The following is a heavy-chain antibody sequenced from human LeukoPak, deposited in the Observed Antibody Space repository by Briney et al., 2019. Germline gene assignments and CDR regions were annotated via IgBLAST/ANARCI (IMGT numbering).Heavy chain of an antibody. CDR2: IYYSGST. J-gene: IGHJ4*02. CDR3: ARGNGITGTTVIDY. V-gene: IGHV4-59*01. CDR1: GGSISGYY. D-gene: IGHD1-7*01. Sequence: SETLSLTCTVAGGSISGYYWSWIRQPPGKGLEWIGYIYYSGSTNYNPSLKSRVTISVDTSKNQFSLKLTSVTAADTAVYYCARGNGITGTTVIDYWGQGTLVTVSS.